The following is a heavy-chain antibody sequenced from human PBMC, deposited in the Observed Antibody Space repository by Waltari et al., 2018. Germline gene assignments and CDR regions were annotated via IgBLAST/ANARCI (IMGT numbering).Heavy chain of an antibody. J-gene: IGHJ3*02. CDR1: GYTFTSYY. V-gene: IGHV1-46*01. Sequence: QVQLVQSGAEVKKPGASVKVSCKESGYTFTSYYMHWVRQAPGKGLEWMGIINPSGGSTSYAQEFQGRVTMTRDTSTSTVYMGLSSLGSEDTAVYYCATYSSGGDAFDIWGQGTMVTVSS. CDR3: ATYSSGGDAFDI. CDR2: INPSGGST. D-gene: IGHD6-19*01.